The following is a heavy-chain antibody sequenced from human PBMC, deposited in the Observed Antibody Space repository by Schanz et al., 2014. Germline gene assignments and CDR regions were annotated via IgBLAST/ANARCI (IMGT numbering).Heavy chain of an antibody. CDR3: ARELPSYFDFWNGSQNAFDY. D-gene: IGHD3-3*01. V-gene: IGHV3-21*01. CDR2: ISSTSSYI. Sequence: EVRLVESGGGLVKPGGSLRLSCAASGFSFSTYGMTWVRQAPGKGLEWVSSISSTSSYIFYADSVKGRFTISRDTPKNTLYVQMNSLRADDTAVYYCARELPSYFDFWNGSQNAFDYWGQGTLVTVSS. CDR1: GFSFSTYG. J-gene: IGHJ4*02.